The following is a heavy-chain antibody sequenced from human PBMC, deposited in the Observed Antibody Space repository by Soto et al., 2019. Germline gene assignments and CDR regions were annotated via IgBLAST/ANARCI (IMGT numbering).Heavy chain of an antibody. V-gene: IGHV1-3*01. CDR3: ARVSGLHDYGDQNLEY. D-gene: IGHD4-17*01. J-gene: IGHJ4*02. CDR1: GYTFTSYA. CDR2: INAGNGNT. Sequence: EASVKVSCKASGYTFTSYAMHWVRQAPGQRLEWMGWINAGNGNTKYSQKFQGRVTITRDTSASTAYMELSSLRSEDTAVYYCARVSGLHDYGDQNLEYWGQGTLVTVSS.